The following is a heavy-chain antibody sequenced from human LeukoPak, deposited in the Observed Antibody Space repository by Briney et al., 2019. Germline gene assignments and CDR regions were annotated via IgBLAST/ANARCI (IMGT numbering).Heavy chain of an antibody. Sequence: KPSETLSLTCTVSGGSISSSSYYWGWIRQPPGKGLEWIGSIYYSGSTYYNPSLKSRVTISVDTSKNQFSLKLSSVTAADTAVYYCARVDGDYGKGFDPWGQGTLVTVSS. D-gene: IGHD4-17*01. CDR2: IYYSGST. CDR1: GGSISSSSYY. J-gene: IGHJ5*02. CDR3: ARVDGDYGKGFDP. V-gene: IGHV4-39*07.